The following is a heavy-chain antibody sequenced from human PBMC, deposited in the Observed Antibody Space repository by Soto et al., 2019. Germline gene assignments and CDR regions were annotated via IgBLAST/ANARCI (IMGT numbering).Heavy chain of an antibody. V-gene: IGHV3-11*05. CDR2: ISSSSSYT. J-gene: IGHJ6*02. Sequence: GGSLRLSCVASRFTFTSYATSWIRQAPGKGLEWVSYISSSSSYTNYADSVKGRFTISRDNAKNSLYLQMNSLRAEDTAVYYCARVPNVDTAMRGAYYYYGMDVWGQGTTVTVSS. CDR3: ARVPNVDTAMRGAYYYYGMDV. CDR1: RFTFTSYA. D-gene: IGHD5-18*01.